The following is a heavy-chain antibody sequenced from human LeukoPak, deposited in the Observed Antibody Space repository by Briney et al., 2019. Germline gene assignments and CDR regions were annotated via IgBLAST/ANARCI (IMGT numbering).Heavy chain of an antibody. Sequence: GGSLRLSCAASGFTFSSYGMHWVRQAPGKGLEWVAVISYDGSNKYYADSVKGRFTISRDNSKNTLYLQMNSLRAEDTAVYYCAKDSMGRDGYIPFDYWGQGTLVTVSS. D-gene: IGHD5-24*01. V-gene: IGHV3-30*18. CDR1: GFTFSSYG. CDR3: AKDSMGRDGYIPFDY. J-gene: IGHJ4*02. CDR2: ISYDGSNK.